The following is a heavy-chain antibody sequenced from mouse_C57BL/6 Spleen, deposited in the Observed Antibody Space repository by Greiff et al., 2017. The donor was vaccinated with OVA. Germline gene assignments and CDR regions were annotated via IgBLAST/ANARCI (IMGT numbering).Heavy chain of an antibody. CDR2: IYPGSGNT. J-gene: IGHJ4*01. Sequence: QVQLQPSGAELVRPGASVKLSCKASGYTFTDYYINWVKQRPGQGLEWIARIYPGSGNTYYNEKFKGKATLTAEKSSSTAYMQLSSLTSEDSAVYFCARGDYDGGAMDYWGQGTSVTVSS. V-gene: IGHV1-76*01. CDR1: GYTFTDYY. D-gene: IGHD2-4*01. CDR3: ARGDYDGGAMDY.